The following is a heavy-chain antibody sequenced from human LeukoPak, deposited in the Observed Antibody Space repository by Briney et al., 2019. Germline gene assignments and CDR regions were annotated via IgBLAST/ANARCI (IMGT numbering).Heavy chain of an antibody. CDR3: AKDIQLST. J-gene: IGHJ3*01. CDR1: GFTFSSAA. CDR2: IASSGGST. D-gene: IGHD5-24*01. Sequence: GGSLRLSCAASGFTFSSAAMTWVRQAPAKGLEWVSLIASSGGSTYYADSVKGRFTISRDNSKNTLSLQMNSLRVEDTAIYSCAKDIQLSTWGLGTMVTVSS. V-gene: IGHV3-23*01.